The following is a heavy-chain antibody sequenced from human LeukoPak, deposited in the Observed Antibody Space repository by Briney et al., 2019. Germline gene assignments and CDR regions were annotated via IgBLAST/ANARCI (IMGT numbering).Heavy chain of an antibody. D-gene: IGHD6-6*01. V-gene: IGHV3-33*01. CDR1: GFTFSSYD. CDR2: IWYDGSNK. CDR3: ATCEYSSSPAYYYGMDV. J-gene: IGHJ6*02. Sequence: GGSLRLSCAASGFTFSSYDMHWVRQAPGKGLEWVAVIWYDGSNKYYADSVKGRFTISRDNSKNTLYLQMNSLRAEDTAVYYCATCEYSSSPAYYYGMDVWGQGTTVTVSS.